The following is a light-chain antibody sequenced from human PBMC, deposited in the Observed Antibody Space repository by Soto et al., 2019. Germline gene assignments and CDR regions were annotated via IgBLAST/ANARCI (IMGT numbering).Light chain of an antibody. CDR1: KIRTKS. Sequence: SYVLTQPPLVSVAPGQTARLTCGGIKIRTKSVHWNQLKPGQAPVLVLYDDRDRPSGIPERFSGSNSGNTATLTISRVEAGDEADYYCQVWDSSSDQVVFGGGTQLTVL. CDR3: QVWDSSSDQVV. V-gene: IGLV3-21*02. CDR2: DDR. J-gene: IGLJ2*01.